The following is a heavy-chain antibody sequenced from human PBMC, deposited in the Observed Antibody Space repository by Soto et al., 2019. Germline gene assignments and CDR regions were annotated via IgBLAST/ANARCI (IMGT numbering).Heavy chain of an antibody. J-gene: IGHJ4*02. CDR1: GFNFDIYA. V-gene: IGHV3-30-3*01. CDR3: ARDPVAVTGSFVDY. Sequence: GGSLRLSCAASGFNFDIYAFHWVRQSPGKGLEWLSVISYHGREIHYADSVKGRFTISRDKSRNTIYLQMNSLTYEDTAVYYCARDPVAVTGSFVDYWGQGTLVTVSS. CDR2: ISYHGREI. D-gene: IGHD3-9*01.